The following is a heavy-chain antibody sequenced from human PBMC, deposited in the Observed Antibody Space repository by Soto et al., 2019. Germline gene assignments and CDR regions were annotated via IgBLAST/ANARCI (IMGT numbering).Heavy chain of an antibody. V-gene: IGHV1-18*01. D-gene: IGHD3-10*01. J-gene: IGHJ2*01. Sequence: GASVKVSCKASGYTFTSYGISWVRQAPGQGREWMGWISAYNGNTNYAQKLQGRVIMTTDTSTSTAYMELRSLRSDDTAVYYCARVDYYGSGSWYFDLWGRGTQVTVSS. CDR1: GYTFTSYG. CDR2: ISAYNGNT. CDR3: ARVDYYGSGSWYFDL.